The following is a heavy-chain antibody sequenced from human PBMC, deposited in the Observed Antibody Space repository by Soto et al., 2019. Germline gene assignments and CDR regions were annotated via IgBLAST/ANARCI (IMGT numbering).Heavy chain of an antibody. Sequence: PSETLSLTCAVYGGSFSGYYWSWIRQPPGKGLEWIGEINHSGSTNYNPSLKSRVTISVDTSKNQFSLKLSSVTAADTAVYYCARSRARPRGYSGYDIGPYYFDYWGQGTLVTVSS. J-gene: IGHJ4*02. CDR1: GGSFSGYY. D-gene: IGHD5-12*01. V-gene: IGHV4-34*01. CDR2: INHSGST. CDR3: ARSRARPRGYSGYDIGPYYFDY.